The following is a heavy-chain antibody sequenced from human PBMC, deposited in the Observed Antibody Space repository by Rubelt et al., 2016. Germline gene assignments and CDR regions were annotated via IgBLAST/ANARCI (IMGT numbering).Heavy chain of an antibody. V-gene: IGHV4-34*11. D-gene: IGHD6-19*01. J-gene: IGHJ4*02. CDR1: GGSFSGYY. CDR2: IYYSGST. Sequence: QVQLQQWGAGLLKPSETLSLTCAVYGGSFSGYYWSWIRQPPGKGLEWIGYIYYSGSTNYNPSLKSLVTISVDTSKNQVSLKLSSVTAADTAVYYCARVREYSSGWYLFDYWGQGTLVTVSS. CDR3: ARVREYSSGWYLFDY.